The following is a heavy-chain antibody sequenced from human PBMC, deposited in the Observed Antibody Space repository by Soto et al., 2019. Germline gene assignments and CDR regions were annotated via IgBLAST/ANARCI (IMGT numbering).Heavy chain of an antibody. CDR1: GFSLSTSGVA. CDR3: AHRPPERGLATFDP. V-gene: IGHV2-5*02. D-gene: IGHD1-1*01. CDR2: IYWDDDK. Sequence: QITLKESGPTLVKPTQTLTLTCTFSGFSLSTSGVAVGWIRQPPGKALEWLALIYWDDDKRYRPSLKSRLTTTKDTSKNQVVLTMTNMDPVDTATYYCAHRPPERGLATFDPWGQGTLVTVSS. J-gene: IGHJ5*02.